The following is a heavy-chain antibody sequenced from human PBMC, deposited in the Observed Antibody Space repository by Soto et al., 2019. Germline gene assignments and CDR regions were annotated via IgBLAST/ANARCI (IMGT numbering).Heavy chain of an antibody. Sequence: SETLSLTCTVSGGSISSYYWSWIRRPPGKGLEWIGYIYYSGSTNYNPSLKSRVTISVDTSKNQFSLKLSSVTAADTAVYYCARRNIVVVPAAMDDGNWFDPWGQGTLVTVS. CDR2: IYYSGST. CDR3: ARRNIVVVPAAMDDGNWFDP. V-gene: IGHV4-59*08. J-gene: IGHJ5*02. CDR1: GGSISSYY. D-gene: IGHD2-2*01.